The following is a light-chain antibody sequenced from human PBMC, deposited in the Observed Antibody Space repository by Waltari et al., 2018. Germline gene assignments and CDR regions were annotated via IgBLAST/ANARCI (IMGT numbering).Light chain of an antibody. CDR2: DAS. Sequence: EIVLTQSPATLSLSPGERATLSCRASESIGRYLAWYQQKPGQPPRLLIYDASNRASGIPARFSGSGSGTDFTLTISTLEPEDFAVYYCQQRARWPTFGGGTKVEIK. V-gene: IGKV3-11*01. CDR3: QQRARWPT. CDR1: ESIGRY. J-gene: IGKJ4*01.